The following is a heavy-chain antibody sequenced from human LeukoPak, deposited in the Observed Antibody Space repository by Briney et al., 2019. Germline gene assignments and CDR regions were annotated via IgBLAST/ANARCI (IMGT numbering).Heavy chain of an antibody. V-gene: IGHV3-30*18. CDR3: AKDDPMDV. CDR2: ISYDGSNK. CDR1: GFTFSSYG. Sequence: GGSLRLSCAASGFTFSSYGMHWVRQAPGKGLEWVAVISYDGSNKYYADSVKGRFTISRDNYKNTLYLQMNSLRAEDTAVYYCAKDDPMDVWGQGTTVTVSS. J-gene: IGHJ6*02.